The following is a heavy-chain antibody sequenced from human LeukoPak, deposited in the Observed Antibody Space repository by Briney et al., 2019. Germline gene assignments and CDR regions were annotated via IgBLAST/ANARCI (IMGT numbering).Heavy chain of an antibody. J-gene: IGHJ4*02. CDR3: ARGALWFGELRFDY. V-gene: IGHV3-21*04. CDR2: ISSSGSHI. CDR1: GFTFSSYS. Sequence: GGSLRLSCAASGFTFSSYSMNWVRQAPGKGLEWVSSISSSGSHIFHADSVKGRFTISRDNAKNSLYLQMNSLRAEDTALYYCARGALWFGELRFDYWGQGTLVIVSS. D-gene: IGHD3-10*01.